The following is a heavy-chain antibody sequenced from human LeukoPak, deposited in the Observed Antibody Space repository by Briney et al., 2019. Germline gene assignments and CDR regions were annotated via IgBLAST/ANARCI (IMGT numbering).Heavy chain of an antibody. Sequence: SVMVSCQASGGTFSSYAISWVRQAPGQGLEWMGGIIPIFGTANYAQKFQGRVTITADESTSTAYMELSSLRSEDTAVYYCARVGTYGGYGYWGQGTLVTVSS. CDR1: GGTFSSYA. D-gene: IGHD5-12*01. CDR2: IIPIFGTA. V-gene: IGHV1-69*01. J-gene: IGHJ4*02. CDR3: ARVGTYGGYGY.